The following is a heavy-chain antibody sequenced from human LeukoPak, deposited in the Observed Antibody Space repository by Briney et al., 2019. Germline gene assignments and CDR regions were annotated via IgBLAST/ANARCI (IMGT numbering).Heavy chain of an antibody. J-gene: IGHJ6*03. D-gene: IGHD2-2*02. CDR1: GGSISTGEYY. CDR3: ARVVIEEPAAIRDYFYYFMDA. CDR2: IYYSGNT. Sequence: SETLSLTCTVSGGSISTGEYYWSWIRQPPGKGLEWIGYIYYSGNTYYNPSLKSRVTISVDTSKNQFSLELSSVTAADTAMFYCARVVIEEPAAIRDYFYYFMDAWGKGTTVIVSS. V-gene: IGHV4-30-4*08.